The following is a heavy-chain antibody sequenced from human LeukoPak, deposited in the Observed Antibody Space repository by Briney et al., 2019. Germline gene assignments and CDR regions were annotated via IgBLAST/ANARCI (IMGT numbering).Heavy chain of an antibody. CDR1: GYIFTSYG. CDR2: ISAFNRDT. V-gene: IGHV1-18*01. J-gene: IGHJ4*02. D-gene: IGHD3-10*01. CDR3: ARVSKKDRPVRY. Sequence: ASVTVSCQASGYIFTSYGIIWVRQAPGQGLEWMGWISAFNRDTNYTQKFQGRVTMTTDTSTSTAYMELRSLRSDDTAVYYCARVSKKDRPVRYWGQGTLVTVSS.